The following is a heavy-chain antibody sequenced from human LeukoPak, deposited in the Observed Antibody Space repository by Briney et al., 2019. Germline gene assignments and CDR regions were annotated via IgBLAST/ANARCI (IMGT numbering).Heavy chain of an antibody. CDR3: AREMIAEGYFDY. Sequence: GSLRLSCAASGFTFSSYSMNWVRQAPGKGLEWVSSISSSSSYICYADSVKGRFTISRDNAKNSLYLQMNSLRAEDTAVYYCAREMIAEGYFDYWGQGTLVTVSS. J-gene: IGHJ4*02. D-gene: IGHD3-22*01. CDR2: ISSSSSYI. V-gene: IGHV3-21*01. CDR1: GFTFSSYS.